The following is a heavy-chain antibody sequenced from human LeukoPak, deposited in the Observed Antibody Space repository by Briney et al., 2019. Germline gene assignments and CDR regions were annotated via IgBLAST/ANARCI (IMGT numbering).Heavy chain of an antibody. V-gene: IGHV3-15*04. CDR1: GFAFNYAW. Sequence: GGSLRLSCAASGFAFNYAWMSWVRQVPGKGLEWVGQTVSEIDGGTTDYAAPVKGRFTISRDDSKSTLYLQMNSLKIEDTAVYYCTTDEDWNYARKDVWGQGATVIVSS. D-gene: IGHD1-7*01. CDR3: TTDEDWNYARKDV. CDR2: TVSEIDGGTT. J-gene: IGHJ6*02.